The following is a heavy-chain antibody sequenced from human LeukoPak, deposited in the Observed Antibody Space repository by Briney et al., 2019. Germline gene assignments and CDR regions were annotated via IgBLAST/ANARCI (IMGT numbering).Heavy chain of an antibody. Sequence: PGGSLRLSCEGSGFTFNNYVMNWVRQAPGKGLEWVSGVSGRGSSTYYADSVKGRFTISRDNSQNTVYLQMKSLRAEDTAIYFCAKYTTPYYFDYWGQGILVTVSP. J-gene: IGHJ4*02. CDR3: AKYTTPYYFDY. CDR1: GFTFNNYV. D-gene: IGHD1-1*01. V-gene: IGHV3-23*01. CDR2: VSGRGSST.